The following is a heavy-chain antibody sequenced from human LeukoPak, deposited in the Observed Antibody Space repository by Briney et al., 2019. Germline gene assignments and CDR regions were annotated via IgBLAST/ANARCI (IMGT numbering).Heavy chain of an antibody. D-gene: IGHD5/OR15-5a*01. CDR3: ARSTPHRYFDL. CDR2: FDPEDGET. Sequence: ASVKVSCKVSGYTLTELSMHWERQAPGKGLEWMGGFDPEDGETIYAQKFQGRVTMTRDTSTSTVYMELSSLRSEDTAVYYCARSTPHRYFDLWGRGTLVTVSS. J-gene: IGHJ2*01. CDR1: GYTLTELS. V-gene: IGHV1-24*01.